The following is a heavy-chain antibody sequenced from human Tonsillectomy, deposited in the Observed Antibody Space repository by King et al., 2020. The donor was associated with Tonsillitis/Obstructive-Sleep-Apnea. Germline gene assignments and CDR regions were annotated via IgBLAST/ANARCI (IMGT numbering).Heavy chain of an antibody. D-gene: IGHD2-15*01. CDR2: ILYDGSNK. Sequence: VQLVESGGGVVQPGRSLRLSCAASGFTFSSYAMHWVRQAPGKGLEWVAVILYDGSNKYFADSVKGRFTISRDNSKNTLYLQMNNLRSEDTAVYHCARAPVYCSGGSCYMNYYYYMDVWGKGTTVTVSS. CDR1: GFTFSSYA. V-gene: IGHV3-30*04. J-gene: IGHJ6*03. CDR3: ARAPVYCSGGSCYMNYYYYMDV.